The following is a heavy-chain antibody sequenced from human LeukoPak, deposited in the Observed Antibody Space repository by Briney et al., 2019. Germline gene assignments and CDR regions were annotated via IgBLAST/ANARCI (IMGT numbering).Heavy chain of an antibody. J-gene: IGHJ5*02. Sequence: WGSLRLSCAASGFTFDDYAMHWVRQAPGKGLEWVSLISGDGGSTYYADSVKGRFTISRDNSKNSLYLQMNSLRTEDTALYYCAKDRIVGATTGWFDPWGQGTLVTVSS. D-gene: IGHD1-26*01. CDR3: AKDRIVGATTGWFDP. CDR2: ISGDGGST. CDR1: GFTFDDYA. V-gene: IGHV3-43*02.